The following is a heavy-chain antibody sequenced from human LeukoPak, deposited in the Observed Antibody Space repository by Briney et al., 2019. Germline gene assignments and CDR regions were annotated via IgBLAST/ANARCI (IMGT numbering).Heavy chain of an antibody. J-gene: IGHJ4*02. V-gene: IGHV3-21*01. D-gene: IGHD3-10*01. CDR1: TFTFSSYI. CDR2: ISPSGNSK. Sequence: GGSLRLSCATSTFTFSSYITNWVRQAPGKGLEWVSSISPSGNSKYHADSVKGRFTISRDNAENSLYMQMNSLRAEDTGVYYCVRDFLGESGAGGYWGQGTLVTVSS. CDR3: VRDFLGESGAGGY.